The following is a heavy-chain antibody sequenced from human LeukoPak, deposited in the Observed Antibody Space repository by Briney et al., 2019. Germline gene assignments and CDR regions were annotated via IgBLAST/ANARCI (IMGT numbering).Heavy chain of an antibody. CDR3: ARDSSEFRSLIPH. CDR1: GGTFSNYA. J-gene: IGHJ1*01. Sequence: SVKVSCKASGGTFSNYAISWVRQAPGQGLEWMGGITPLFGIAKYAQKFQGRVTITADESTSTAYMELSSLRSEDTAVYYCARDSSEFRSLIPHWGQGTLVTVSS. CDR2: ITPLFGIA. V-gene: IGHV1-69*13. D-gene: IGHD3-3*01.